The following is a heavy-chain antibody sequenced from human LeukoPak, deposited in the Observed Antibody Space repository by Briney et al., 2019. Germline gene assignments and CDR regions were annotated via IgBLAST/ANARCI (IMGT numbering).Heavy chain of an antibody. D-gene: IGHD6-13*01. CDR1: GYTFTSYG. CDR2: ISAYNGNT. CDR3: AKTAAAGTHWFDP. Sequence: ASVKLSCRASGYTFTSYGISWVRQAPGQGLEWMGWISAYNGNTNYAQKLQGRVTMTTDTSTSTAYMELRSLRSDDTAVYYCAKTAAAGTHWFDPWGQGTLVTVSS. V-gene: IGHV1-18*01. J-gene: IGHJ5*02.